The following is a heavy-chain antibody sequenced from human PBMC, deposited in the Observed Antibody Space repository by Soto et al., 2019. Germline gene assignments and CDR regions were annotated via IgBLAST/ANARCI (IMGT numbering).Heavy chain of an antibody. CDR3: ARDGTGYRKYYYYGMDV. J-gene: IGHJ6*04. CDR2: IYYSGST. D-gene: IGHD5-18*01. Sequence: PSETLSVTCTFSVGSISSGDYYWSWIRQPPGKGLEWIGYIYYSGSTYYNPSLKSRVTISVDTSKNQFSLKLSSVTAADTAVYYCARDGTGYRKYYYYGMDVWGKGNTVTVSS. CDR1: VGSISSGDYY. V-gene: IGHV4-30-4*01.